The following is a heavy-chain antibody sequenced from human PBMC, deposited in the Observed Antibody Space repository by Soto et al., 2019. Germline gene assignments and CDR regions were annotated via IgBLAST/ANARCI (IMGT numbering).Heavy chain of an antibody. V-gene: IGHV1-18*01. J-gene: IGHJ4*02. Sequence: ASVKVSCKASGYTFTSYGISWVRQAPGQGLEWMGWISAYNGNTNYAQKLQGRVTMTTDTSTSTAYMELRSLRSDDTAVYYCARPGGPYYYDSSVYYSLVYCGQGTLVTVSS. CDR1: GYTFTSYG. D-gene: IGHD3-22*01. CDR2: ISAYNGNT. CDR3: ARPGGPYYYDSSVYYSLVY.